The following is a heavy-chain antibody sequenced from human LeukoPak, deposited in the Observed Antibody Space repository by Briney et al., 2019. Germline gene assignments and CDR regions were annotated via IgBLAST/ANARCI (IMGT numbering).Heavy chain of an antibody. J-gene: IGHJ4*02. Sequence: SETLSLTCTVSGGSISSYYWSWIRQPAGKGLEWIGRIYTSGSTNYNPSLKSRVTMSVDTSRNQFSLKLTSVTAADTAVYYCARRGNWGFFDYWGQGILVSVSS. D-gene: IGHD7-27*01. CDR2: IYTSGST. CDR1: GGSISSYY. V-gene: IGHV4-4*07. CDR3: ARRGNWGFFDY.